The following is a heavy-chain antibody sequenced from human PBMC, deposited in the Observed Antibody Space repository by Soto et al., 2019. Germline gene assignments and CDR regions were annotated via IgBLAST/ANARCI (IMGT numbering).Heavy chain of an antibody. Sequence: GASVKVSCKASGYTFTSYAMHWVRQAPGQGLEWVGWISVYNGNTNYAQKLQGRVTMTTDTSASTAYMELRSLRSDDTAVYYCARESPATGPDYWGQGTLVTVSS. J-gene: IGHJ4*02. CDR2: ISVYNGNT. D-gene: IGHD6-25*01. CDR3: ARESPATGPDY. V-gene: IGHV1-18*01. CDR1: GYTFTSYA.